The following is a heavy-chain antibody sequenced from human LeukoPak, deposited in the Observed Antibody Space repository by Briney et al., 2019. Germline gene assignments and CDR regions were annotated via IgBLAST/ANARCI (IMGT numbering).Heavy chain of an antibody. CDR1: GGTFSSYV. V-gene: IGHV1-69*13. D-gene: IGHD2-2*01. CDR2: IIPIFGTP. Sequence: SVKVSCKASGGTFSSYVIGWVRQAPGQGLEWLGGIIPIFGTPNYAQKFQGRVTITADESTSTAYMELSSLRSEDTAVYYCARSTGDIVVVPAAYMDVWGKGTTVTISS. J-gene: IGHJ6*03. CDR3: ARSTGDIVVVPAAYMDV.